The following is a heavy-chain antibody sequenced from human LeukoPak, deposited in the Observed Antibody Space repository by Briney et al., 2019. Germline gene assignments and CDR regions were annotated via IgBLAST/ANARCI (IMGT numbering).Heavy chain of an antibody. CDR1: GHTLSELT. CDR2: FDPENDER. J-gene: IGHJ4*02. V-gene: IGHV1-24*01. CDR3: ATEVTSVVPDY. Sequence: ASVKVSCKVSGHTLSELTMHWVRQAPGKGLEWMGGFDPENDERIYARKFRGRLTMTEDTSTDTAYMELSSLRSEDTAVYFCATEVTSVVPDYWGQGTLVTVSS. D-gene: IGHD4-11*01.